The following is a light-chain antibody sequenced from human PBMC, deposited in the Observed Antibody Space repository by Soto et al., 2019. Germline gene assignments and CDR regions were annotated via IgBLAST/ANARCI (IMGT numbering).Light chain of an antibody. CDR2: DVS. V-gene: IGLV2-14*01. J-gene: IGLJ2*01. Sequence: QSALTQPASVSGSPGQSITISCTGTSSDIGGYNYISWYQQLPGKAPKFIIYDVSNRPSGVSNRFSGSRSGNTASLTISGLQAEDEADYYCSSYTSSSTVIFGGGTNLTVL. CDR1: SSDIGGYNY. CDR3: SSYTSSSTVI.